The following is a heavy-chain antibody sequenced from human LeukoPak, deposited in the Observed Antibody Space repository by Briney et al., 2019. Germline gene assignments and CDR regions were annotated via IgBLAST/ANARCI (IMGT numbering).Heavy chain of an antibody. D-gene: IGHD3-10*01. CDR3: AKGTRRVLWFGELLPFDY. Sequence: GGSLRLSCAASGFTFSSYGMSWVRQAPGKGLEWVSAISGSGGSTYYADSVKGRFTISRDNSKNTLYLQMNSLRAEDTAVYYCAKGTRRVLWFGELLPFDYWGQGTLVTVSS. J-gene: IGHJ4*02. V-gene: IGHV3-23*01. CDR1: GFTFSSYG. CDR2: ISGSGGST.